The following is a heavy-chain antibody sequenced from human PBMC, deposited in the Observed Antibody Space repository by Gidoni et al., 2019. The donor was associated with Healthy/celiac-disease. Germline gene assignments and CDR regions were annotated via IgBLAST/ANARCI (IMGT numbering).Heavy chain of an antibody. CDR1: GFTFSSYG. V-gene: IGHV3-30*18. CDR2: ISYDGSNK. CDR3: AKEAAAGPHLDY. J-gene: IGHJ4*02. Sequence: QVQLVESGGGVVQPGRSLRLSCAASGFTFSSYGMHWVRQAPGKGLEWVAVISYDGSNKYYADSVKGRFTISRDNSKNTLYLQMNSLRAEDTAVYYCAKEAAAGPHLDYWGQGTLVTVSS. D-gene: IGHD6-13*01.